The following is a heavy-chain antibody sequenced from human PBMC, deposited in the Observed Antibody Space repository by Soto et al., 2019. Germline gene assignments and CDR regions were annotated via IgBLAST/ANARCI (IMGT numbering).Heavy chain of an antibody. CDR1: GGSFSGYY. D-gene: IGHD3-22*01. CDR2: INHSGST. CDR3: ARALLYYDSSGYYYGGDYGMDV. J-gene: IGHJ6*02. Sequence: SETLSLTCAVYGGSFSGYYWSWIRQPPGKGLEWIGEINHSGSTNYNPSLKSRVTISVDTSKNQFSLKLSSVTAADTAVYYCARALLYYDSSGYYYGGDYGMDVWGQGTTVTVS. V-gene: IGHV4-34*01.